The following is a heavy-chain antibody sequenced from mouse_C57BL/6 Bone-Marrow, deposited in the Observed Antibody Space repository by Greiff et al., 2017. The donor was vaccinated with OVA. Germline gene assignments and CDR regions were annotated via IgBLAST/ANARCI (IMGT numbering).Heavy chain of an antibody. D-gene: IGHD1-1*01. Sequence: VQLQQSGAELVRPGASVKLSCTASGFNIKDDYMHWVKQRPEQGLEWIGWIDPENGDTEYASKFQGKATITADTSSNTAYLQLSSLTSEDTAVYYCTTGVYYYGSDYAMDYWGQGTSVTVSS. J-gene: IGHJ4*01. CDR3: TTGVYYYGSDYAMDY. V-gene: IGHV14-4*01. CDR1: GFNIKDDY. CDR2: IDPENGDT.